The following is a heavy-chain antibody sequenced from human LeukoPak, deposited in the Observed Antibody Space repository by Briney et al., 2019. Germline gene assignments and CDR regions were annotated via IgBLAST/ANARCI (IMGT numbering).Heavy chain of an antibody. CDR1: GGSISGFY. V-gene: IGHV4-4*07. CDR3: ARVKLSHRYSYGYNPYYFDY. J-gene: IGHJ4*02. CDR2: IYTSGST. D-gene: IGHD5-18*01. Sequence: AETLSLSCTVSGGSISGFYWSWIRQPAGKGLEWIGRIYTSGSTNYNRSLKSRVTMSLDTSKNQFSLTLSSVTAADTALYYCARVKLSHRYSYGYNPYYFDYWGQGTLVTVSS.